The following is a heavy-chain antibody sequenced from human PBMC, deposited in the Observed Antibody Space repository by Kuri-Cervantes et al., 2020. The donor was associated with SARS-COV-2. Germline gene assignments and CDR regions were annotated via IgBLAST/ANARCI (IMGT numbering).Heavy chain of an antibody. CDR3: ARPAAGPPPGHWSGYYASGWFDP. J-gene: IGHJ5*02. CDR1: GGSVSSGSYY. Sequence: ESLKISCTVSGGSVSSGSYYWSWIRQPPGKGLEWIGYIYYSGSTNYNPSLKSRVTISVDTSKNQFSLKLSSVTAADTAVYYCARPAAGPPPGHWSGYYASGWFDPWGQGTLVTVSS. V-gene: IGHV4-61*01. D-gene: IGHD3-3*01. CDR2: IYYSGST.